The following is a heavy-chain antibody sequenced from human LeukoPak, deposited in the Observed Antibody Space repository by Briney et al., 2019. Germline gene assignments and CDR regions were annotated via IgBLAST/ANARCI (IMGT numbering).Heavy chain of an antibody. D-gene: IGHD5-24*01. CDR3: ARDSRDCHNLGDY. Sequence: GESLKISCKGSGYSFTSYWIGWVRQMPGKGLEWRGIIYPGDSDTRYSPSFQGQVTISADKSISTAYLQWRSLKASDTAMYYCARDSRDCHNLGDYWRQGTLVTVSS. CDR1: GYSFTSYW. J-gene: IGHJ4*02. V-gene: IGHV5-51*01. CDR2: IYPGDSDT.